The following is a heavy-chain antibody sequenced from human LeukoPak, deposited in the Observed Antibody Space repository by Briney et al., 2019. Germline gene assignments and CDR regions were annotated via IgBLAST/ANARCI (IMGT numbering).Heavy chain of an antibody. CDR1: GFTVSSNY. J-gene: IGHJ4*02. D-gene: IGHD6-19*01. CDR2: IYSGGST. V-gene: IGHV3-53*01. CDR3: ARGESSGWPNFDY. Sequence: AGGSLRLSCAASGFTVSSNYMSWVCQAPGKGLEWVSVIYSGGSTYYADSVKGRFTISRDNSKNTLYLQMNSLRAEDTAVYYCARGESSGWPNFDYWGQGTLVTVSS.